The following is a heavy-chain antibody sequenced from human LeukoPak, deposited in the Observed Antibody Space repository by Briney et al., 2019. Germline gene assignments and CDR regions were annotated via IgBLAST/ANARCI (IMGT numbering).Heavy chain of an antibody. CDR1: GFTFNNTW. V-gene: IGHV3-15*01. J-gene: IGHJ1*01. CDR2: IKSKTDGGAP. CDR3: TTVRTF. D-gene: IGHD2/OR15-2a*01. Sequence: GGSLRLSCATSGFTFNNTWMNWVRQAPGKGLEWVGRIKSKTDGGAPDYAAPVKGRFTISRDDSRNTLFLQMNSLKTEDTAVYFCTTVRTFWGQGTLVTVSS.